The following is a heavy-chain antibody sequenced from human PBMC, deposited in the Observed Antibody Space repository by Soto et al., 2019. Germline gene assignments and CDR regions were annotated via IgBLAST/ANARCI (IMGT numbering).Heavy chain of an antibody. J-gene: IGHJ3*02. CDR3: ARVMVAARDAFDI. CDR1: GYTFTSYD. D-gene: IGHD2-15*01. CDR2: MNPNSGNT. V-gene: IGHV1-8*01. Sequence: GASVKVSCKASGYTFTSYDINWVRQATGQGLEWMGWMNPNSGNTGYAQKFQGRVTMTRNTSISTAYMELCSLRSEDTAVYYCARVMVAARDAFDIWGQGTMVTVSS.